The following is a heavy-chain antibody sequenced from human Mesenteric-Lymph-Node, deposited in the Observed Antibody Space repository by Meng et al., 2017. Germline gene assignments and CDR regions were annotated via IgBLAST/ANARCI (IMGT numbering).Heavy chain of an antibody. V-gene: IGHV1-69*06. CDR3: AKGTVTTLRPYFQH. D-gene: IGHD4-17*01. J-gene: IGHJ1*01. Sequence: SVKVSCKSSGGTFSNYAISWVRQAPGQGLEWMGGIMPLFGPAHYAQKFQGRVNVSADISTTTAHMELSSLTSEDTAVYYCAKGTVTTLRPYFQHWGQGTLVTVSS. CDR1: GGTFSNYA. CDR2: IMPLFGPA.